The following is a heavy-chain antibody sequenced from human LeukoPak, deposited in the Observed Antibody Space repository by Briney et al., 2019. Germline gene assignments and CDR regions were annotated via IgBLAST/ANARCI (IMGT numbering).Heavy chain of an antibody. CDR1: AYTFTGYY. J-gene: IGHJ4*02. D-gene: IGHD6-19*01. CDR3: AREGSGWYGNFDY. Sequence: ASVKVSCKASAYTFTGYYMHWVRQAPGQGLEWMGWINPDSGGTTYAQKFQGRVTMTRDTSISTAYMEVSRLRSDDTAVYYCAREGSGWYGNFDYWGQGTLVTVSS. CDR2: INPDSGGT. V-gene: IGHV1-2*02.